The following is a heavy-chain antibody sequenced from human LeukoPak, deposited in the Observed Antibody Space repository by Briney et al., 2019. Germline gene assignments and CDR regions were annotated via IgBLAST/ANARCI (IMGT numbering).Heavy chain of an antibody. CDR2: IWYDGSNK. V-gene: IGHV3-30*02. J-gene: IGHJ4*02. Sequence: PGGSLRLSCAASGFTFSSYGMHWVRQAPGKGLEWVAVIWYDGSNKYYADSVKGRFTISRDNSKNTLYLQMNSLRAEDTAVYYCAKDTEFYRGIKYYFDYWGQGTLVTVSS. D-gene: IGHD3-10*01. CDR3: AKDTEFYRGIKYYFDY. CDR1: GFTFSSYG.